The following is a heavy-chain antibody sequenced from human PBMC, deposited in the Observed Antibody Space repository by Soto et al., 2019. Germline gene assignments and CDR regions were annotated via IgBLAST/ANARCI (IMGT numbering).Heavy chain of an antibody. Sequence: ASVKVSCKASGYTFTSYDINWVRQATGQGLEWMGWMNPNSGNTGYAQKFQGRLTITRNTSTSTAYMELSSLRSEDTALYYCVRDGPEYCSGGSCYRPWFDYWGQGTLVTVSS. CDR1: GYTFTSYD. D-gene: IGHD2-15*01. CDR3: VRDGPEYCSGGSCYRPWFDY. J-gene: IGHJ4*02. CDR2: MNPNSGNT. V-gene: IGHV1-8*01.